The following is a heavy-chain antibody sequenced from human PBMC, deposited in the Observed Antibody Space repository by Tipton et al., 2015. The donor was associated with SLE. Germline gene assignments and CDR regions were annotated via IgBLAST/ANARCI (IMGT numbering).Heavy chain of an antibody. J-gene: IGHJ4*02. CDR2: INPSGGRT. D-gene: IGHD5-24*01. CDR1: GYTFTSYY. CDR3: ARDKMATTYFDY. Sequence: QLVQSGAEVKKPGASVKVSCKASGYTFTSYYIHWVRRAPGQGLEWMGIINPSGGRTSYAQKFQGRVTMTRDTSTSTVYMEVSSLRSEDTAVYYCARDKMATTYFDYWGQGTLVTVSS. V-gene: IGHV1-46*01.